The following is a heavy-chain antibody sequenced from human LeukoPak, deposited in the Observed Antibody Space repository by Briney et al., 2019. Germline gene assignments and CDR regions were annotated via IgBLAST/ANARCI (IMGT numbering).Heavy chain of an antibody. CDR3: AKYSSGWYDYYYYYMDV. CDR2: ISGSGGST. CDR1: GFTFSSYA. Sequence: GGSLRLSCAASGFTFSSYAMSWVRQAPGKGLEWVSAISGSGGSTYYADSVKGRFTISRDISKNTLYLQMNSLRAEDTAVYYCAKYSSGWYDYYYYYMDVWGKGTTVAVSS. V-gene: IGHV3-23*01. D-gene: IGHD6-19*01. J-gene: IGHJ6*03.